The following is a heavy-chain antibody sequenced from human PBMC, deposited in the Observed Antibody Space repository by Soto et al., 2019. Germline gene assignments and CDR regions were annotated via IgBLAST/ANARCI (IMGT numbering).Heavy chain of an antibody. V-gene: IGHV3-30*18. CDR1: GFTFSSYG. CDR2: ISYDGSNK. D-gene: IGHD4-4*01. CDR3: AKDAEKFPTVTTSGSHGMDV. Sequence: QVQLVESGGGVVQPGRSLRLSCAASGFTFSSYGMHWVRQAPGKGLEWVAVISYDGSNKYYADSVKGRFTISRHNSKNPLYLQMNSLRAEDTAVYYCAKDAEKFPTVTTSGSHGMDVWGQGTTVTVSS. J-gene: IGHJ6*02.